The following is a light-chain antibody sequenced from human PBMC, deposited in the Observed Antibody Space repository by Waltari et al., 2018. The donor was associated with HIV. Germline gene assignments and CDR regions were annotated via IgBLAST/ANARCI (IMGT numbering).Light chain of an antibody. Sequence: DIQMTQSPSSLSASVGERVTITCRASQSISSYLNWYQQKPGKAPKFLIYAASSLQSGVPARFSGSGSGTDFTLTISSLQPEDFATYYCQQSYSTPRTFGQGTKVEIK. CDR3: QQSYSTPRT. V-gene: IGKV1-39*01. CDR2: AAS. J-gene: IGKJ1*01. CDR1: QSISSY.